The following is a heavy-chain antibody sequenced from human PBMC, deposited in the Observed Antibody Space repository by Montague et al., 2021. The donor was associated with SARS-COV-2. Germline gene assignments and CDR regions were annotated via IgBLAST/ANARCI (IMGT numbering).Heavy chain of an antibody. Sequence: PALVKATQTLTLTCTFSGFSRSTSGLCVSWIRQPPGKALEWLTLSDWDDDKYYSTSLKTRLTISKDTSKNQVVLTMTNMDPVDTATYYCARSYGTTVVTRAFDYWGKGTLVTVSS. CDR3: ARSYGTTVVTRAFDY. CDR2: SDWDDDK. D-gene: IGHD4-23*01. V-gene: IGHV2-70*01. CDR1: GFSRSTSGLC. J-gene: IGHJ4*02.